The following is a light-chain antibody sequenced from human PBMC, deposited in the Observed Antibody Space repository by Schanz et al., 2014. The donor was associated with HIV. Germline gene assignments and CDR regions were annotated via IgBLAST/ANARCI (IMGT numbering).Light chain of an antibody. CDR2: SNH. CDR1: SSNIRINT. J-gene: IGLJ2*01. Sequence: QSVLTQPPSASGTPGQRVTISCSGSSSNIRINTVHWYQQLPGTAPKLLIYSNHRRPSGVPARFSGSKSGTSASLAISGLQSEDEADYYCAAWDDSLNGVVFGRGTKVTVL. V-gene: IGLV1-44*01. CDR3: AAWDDSLNGVV.